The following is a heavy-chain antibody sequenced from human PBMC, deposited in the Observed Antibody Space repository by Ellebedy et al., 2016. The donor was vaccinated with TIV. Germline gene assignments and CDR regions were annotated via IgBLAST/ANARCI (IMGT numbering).Heavy chain of an antibody. D-gene: IGHD2-2*01. Sequence: MPSETLSLTCTVSGGSVSGYYWSWIRQPPGKGPEWIGYIHHSGSTNYSPSFKSRFTMSVDTSNNQFSLKLSSVTAADTAVYYCARGFRYCSSTNCYDYYSGMDVWGQGTTVTVSS. J-gene: IGHJ6*02. CDR3: ARGFRYCSSTNCYDYYSGMDV. V-gene: IGHV4-59*02. CDR1: GGSVSGYY. CDR2: IHHSGST.